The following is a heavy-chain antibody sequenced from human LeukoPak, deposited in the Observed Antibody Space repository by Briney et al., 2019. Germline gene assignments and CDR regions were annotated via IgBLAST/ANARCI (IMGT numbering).Heavy chain of an antibody. CDR2: ISGSGGST. CDR1: AFTFSSYA. D-gene: IGHD1-26*01. V-gene: IGHV3-23*01. Sequence: GGSLRLSCAASAFTFSSYAISWVRQAPGKGLEWVSAISGSGGSTYYADSVKGRFTISRDNSKNTLYLQMNSLRADDTAVYYCAKKSGIVGGYHDYWGQGTLVTVSS. J-gene: IGHJ4*02. CDR3: AKKSGIVGGYHDY.